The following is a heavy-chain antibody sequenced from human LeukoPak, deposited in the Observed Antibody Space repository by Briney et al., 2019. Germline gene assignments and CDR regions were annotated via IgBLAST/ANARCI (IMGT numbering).Heavy chain of an antibody. CDR2: ISYDGGNK. Sequence: GGSLRLSCAASGFTFSSYAMHWVRQAPGKGLEWVAVISYDGGNKYYADSVKGRFTISRDNSKNTLYLQMNSLRAEDTAVYYCAREKYYYGSGSYSAFDIWGQGTMVTVSS. D-gene: IGHD3-10*01. V-gene: IGHV3-30*04. CDR1: GFTFSSYA. CDR3: AREKYYYGSGSYSAFDI. J-gene: IGHJ3*02.